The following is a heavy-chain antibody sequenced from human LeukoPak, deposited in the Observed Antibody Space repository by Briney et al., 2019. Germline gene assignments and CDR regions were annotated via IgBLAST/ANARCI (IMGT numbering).Heavy chain of an antibody. CDR3: ARERGVLFGSYAVSSSVFDAFDI. V-gene: IGHV1-18*01. D-gene: IGHD1-26*01. J-gene: IGHJ3*02. CDR1: GYTFTSYG. CDR2: ISAYNGNT. Sequence: VASVKVSCKASGYTFTSYGISWVRQAPGQGLEWMGWISAYNGNTNYAQKLQGRVTMTTDTSTSTAYMELRSLRSDDTAVYYCARERGVLFGSYAVSSSVFDAFDIWGQGTMVTVSS.